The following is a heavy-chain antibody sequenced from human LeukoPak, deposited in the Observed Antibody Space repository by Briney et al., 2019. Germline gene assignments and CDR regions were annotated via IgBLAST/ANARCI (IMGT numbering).Heavy chain of an antibody. J-gene: IGHJ4*02. V-gene: IGHV1-2*06. CDR1: GYTFTGYY. CDR3: ARERGGRIRGYSYGIDY. D-gene: IGHD5-18*01. Sequence: VASEKVSCKASGYTFTGYYMHWVRQAPGQGLEWMGRINPNSGGTNYAQKFQGRVTMTRDTSISTAYMELSRLRSDDTAVYYCARERGGRIRGYSYGIDYWGQGTLVTVSS. CDR2: INPNSGGT.